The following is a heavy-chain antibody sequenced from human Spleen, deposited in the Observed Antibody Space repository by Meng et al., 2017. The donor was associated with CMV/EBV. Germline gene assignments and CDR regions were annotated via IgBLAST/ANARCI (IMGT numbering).Heavy chain of an antibody. D-gene: IGHD6-6*01. CDR2: TNHSGST. J-gene: IGHJ6*02. V-gene: IGHV4-34*01. CDR3: ARNEGASSSSPYYYYYYGMDV. CDR1: GGSFSGYY. Sequence: GSLRLSCAVYGGSFSGYYWSWIRQPPGKGLEWIGETNHSGSTNYNPSLKSRVTISVDTSKNQFSLKLSSVTAADTAVYYCARNEGASSSSPYYYYYYGMDVWGQGTTVTVSS.